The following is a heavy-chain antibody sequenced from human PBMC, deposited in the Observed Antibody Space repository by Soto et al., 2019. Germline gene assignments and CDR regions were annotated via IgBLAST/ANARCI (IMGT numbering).Heavy chain of an antibody. J-gene: IGHJ4*01. Sequence: SETLSLTCTVSGGSISSSSYYWGWIRQPPGKGLVWIGSIYYSGTTYYNPSLKSRVTISVDTSKNQFSLKLSSVTAADTAVYYCARHRGYYDILTGYYTELNFDYWGHGTVVTVSS. CDR3: ARHRGYYDILTGYYTELNFDY. CDR1: GGSISSSSYY. V-gene: IGHV4-39*01. D-gene: IGHD3-9*01. CDR2: IYYSGTT.